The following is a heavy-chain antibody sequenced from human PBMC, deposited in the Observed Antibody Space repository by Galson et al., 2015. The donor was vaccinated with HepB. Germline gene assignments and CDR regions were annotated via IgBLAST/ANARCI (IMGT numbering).Heavy chain of an antibody. CDR1: GYTFDGYY. CDR3: ARGIGQTTEFDL. V-gene: IGHV1-2*02. Sequence: SVKVSCKASGYTFDGYYLQWVRQAPGQGLEWMGWINPNIGDSNSAQKFKDRVTMTRDSSIKTAYMELRRLGSDDTAVYYCARGIGQTTEFDLWGQGTLVTVSS. CDR2: INPNIGDS. D-gene: IGHD1-1*01. J-gene: IGHJ5*02.